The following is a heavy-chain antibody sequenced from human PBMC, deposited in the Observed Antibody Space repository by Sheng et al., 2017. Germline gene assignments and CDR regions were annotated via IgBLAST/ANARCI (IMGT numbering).Heavy chain of an antibody. Sequence: EVQLVESGGGLVQPGGSLRLSCAASGFTFSSYWMSWVRQAPGKGLEWVANIKQDGSEKYYVDSVKGRFTISRDNAKNSLYLQMNSLRAEDTAVYYCAREREYYDSSVFDYWGQGTLVTVS. J-gene: IGHJ4*02. V-gene: IGHV3-7*01. CDR2: IKQDGSEK. D-gene: IGHD3-22*01. CDR1: GFTFSSYW. CDR3: AREREYYDSSVFDY.